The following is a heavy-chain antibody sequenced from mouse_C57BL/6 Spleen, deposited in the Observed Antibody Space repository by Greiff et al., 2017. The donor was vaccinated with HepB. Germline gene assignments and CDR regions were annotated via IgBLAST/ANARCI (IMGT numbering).Heavy chain of an antibody. Sequence: VQLQQSVAELVRPGASVKLSCTASGFNIKNTYMHWVKQRPEQGLEWIGRIDPANGNTKYAPKFQGKATITADTSSNKAYLQRSSLTSEDTALYYCAREGIYYDYDVYFDVWGTGTTVTVSS. CDR1: GFNIKNTY. V-gene: IGHV14-3*01. J-gene: IGHJ1*03. D-gene: IGHD2-4*01. CDR2: IDPANGNT. CDR3: AREGIYYDYDVYFDV.